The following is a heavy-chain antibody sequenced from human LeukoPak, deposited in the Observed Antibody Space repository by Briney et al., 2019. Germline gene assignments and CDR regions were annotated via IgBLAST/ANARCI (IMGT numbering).Heavy chain of an antibody. CDR3: ARGIAVAGYYYYMDV. CDR2: ISSSSSYI. D-gene: IGHD6-19*01. J-gene: IGHJ6*03. CDR1: GFTFSSYS. Sequence: NPGGSLRLSCAASGFTFSSYSMNWVRQAPGKGLEWVSSISSSSSYIYYADSVKGRFTISRDNAKNSLYLQVNSLRAEDTAVYYCARGIAVAGYYYYMDVWGKGTTVTVSS. V-gene: IGHV3-21*01.